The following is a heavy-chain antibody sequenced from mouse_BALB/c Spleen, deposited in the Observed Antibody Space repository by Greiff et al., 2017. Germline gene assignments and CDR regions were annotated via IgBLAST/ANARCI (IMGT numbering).Heavy chain of an antibody. CDR1: GFTFSSFG. J-gene: IGHJ3*01. CDR2: ISSGSSTI. D-gene: IGHD2-4*01. CDR3: ARSQDYDYDVWFAY. Sequence: EVQGVESGGGLVQPGGSRKLSCAASGFTFSSFGMHWVRQAPEKGLEWVAYISSGSSTIYYADTVKGRFTISRDNPKNTLFLQMTSLRSEDTAMYYCARSQDYDYDVWFAYWGQGTLVTVSA. V-gene: IGHV5-17*02.